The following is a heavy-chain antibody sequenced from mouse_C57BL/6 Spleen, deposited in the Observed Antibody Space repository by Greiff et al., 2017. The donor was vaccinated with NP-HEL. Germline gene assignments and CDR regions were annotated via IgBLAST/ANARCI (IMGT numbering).Heavy chain of an antibody. J-gene: IGHJ4*01. CDR3: ALIYDGYYGDAMDY. CDR1: GYTFTDYN. D-gene: IGHD2-3*01. CDR2: INPNNGGT. Sequence: VQLQQSGPELVKPGASVKIPCKASGYTFTDYNMDWVKQSHGKSLEWIGDINPNNGGTIYNQKFKGKATLTVDKSSSTAYMELRSLTSEDTAVYYCALIYDGYYGDAMDYWGQGTSVTVSS. V-gene: IGHV1-18*01.